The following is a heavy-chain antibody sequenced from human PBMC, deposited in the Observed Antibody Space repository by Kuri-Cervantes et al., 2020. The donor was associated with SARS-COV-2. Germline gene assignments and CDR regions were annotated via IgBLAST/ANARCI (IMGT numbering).Heavy chain of an antibody. Sequence: GESLKISCAASGFTFSNAWMSWVRQAPGKGLEWVSGINRNGGSTGYADSVKGRFTISRDNAKNSLYLQMNSLRAEDTALYYCARDRSQSSENAFDIWGQGTMVTVSS. V-gene: IGHV3-20*04. D-gene: IGHD6-25*01. J-gene: IGHJ3*02. CDR2: INRNGGST. CDR3: ARDRSQSSENAFDI. CDR1: GFTFSNAW.